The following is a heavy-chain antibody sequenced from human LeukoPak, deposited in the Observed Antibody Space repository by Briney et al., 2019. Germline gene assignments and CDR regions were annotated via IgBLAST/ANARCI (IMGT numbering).Heavy chain of an antibody. Sequence: PSETLSLTCTVSGDSISSYYWTWIRQPPGEGLEWIGYIYYSGSTNYNPSLKSRVTISVDTSKSQFSLKLSSVIAADTAVYYCARLDYYYDSSGYYEYFQHWGQGTLVTVSS. CDR3: ARLDYYYDSSGYYEYFQH. V-gene: IGHV4-59*08. J-gene: IGHJ1*01. D-gene: IGHD3-22*01. CDR1: GDSISSYY. CDR2: IYYSGST.